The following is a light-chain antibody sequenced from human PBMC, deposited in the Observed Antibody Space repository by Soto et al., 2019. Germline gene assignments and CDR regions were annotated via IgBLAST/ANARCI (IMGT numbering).Light chain of an antibody. CDR1: NTVGKKS. Sequence: IVLTQSPGTLSVSXGDGATLWCRDSNTVGKKSLAWYQHRPXQAPRLLXLGASSRATGIPDRFSGSGSGTDFTLTINRLEPEDFAVYYCQHYGSSPPATFGQGTRLEIK. J-gene: IGKJ5*01. CDR3: QHYGSSPPAT. CDR2: GAS. V-gene: IGKV3-20*01.